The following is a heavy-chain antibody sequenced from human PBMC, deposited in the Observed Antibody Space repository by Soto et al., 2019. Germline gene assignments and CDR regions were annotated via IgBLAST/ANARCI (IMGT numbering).Heavy chain of an antibody. J-gene: IGHJ4*02. CDR1: GGSISSSSYY. CDR2: IYYSGST. D-gene: IGHD3-22*01. CDR3: ARQTDYYDSSGYYSYTFDY. Sequence: SETLSLTCTVSGGSISSSSYYWGWIRQPPGKGLEWIGSIYYSGSTYYNPSLKSRVTISVDTSKNQFSLKLSSVTAADTAVYYCARQTDYYDSSGYYSYTFDYWGQGTLVTVSS. V-gene: IGHV4-39*01.